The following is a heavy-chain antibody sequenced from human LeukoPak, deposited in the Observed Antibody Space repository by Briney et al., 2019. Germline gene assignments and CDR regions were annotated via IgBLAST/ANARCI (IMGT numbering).Heavy chain of an antibody. D-gene: IGHD3-3*01. J-gene: IGHJ3*02. V-gene: IGHV5-51*01. CDR2: IYPGDSDT. CDR3: ARFLGPSSQYYDFWSGPRGAFDI. Sequence: GESLKISCKGSGYSFTSYWIGWVRQMPGKGLEWMGIIYPGDSDTRYSPSFQGQVTISADKSISTAYLQWSSLKASDTAMYYCARFLGPSSQYYDFWSGPRGAFDIWGQGTMVTVSS. CDR1: GYSFTSYW.